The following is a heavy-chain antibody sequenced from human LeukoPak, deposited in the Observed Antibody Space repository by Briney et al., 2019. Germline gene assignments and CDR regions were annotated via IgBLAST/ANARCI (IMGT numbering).Heavy chain of an antibody. Sequence: GGSQTLPCVASGLTFSSYWMTWVRQPPGKGREGGVNIKQDGSEKYHLDCVKGRFTLSRANAKNSLYLQLNSLRAEVTAVYHCARISLDAFDMWGRGTMVTVSS. J-gene: IGHJ3*02. CDR3: ARISLDAFDM. V-gene: IGHV3-7*04. CDR1: GLTFSSYW. CDR2: IKQDGSEK.